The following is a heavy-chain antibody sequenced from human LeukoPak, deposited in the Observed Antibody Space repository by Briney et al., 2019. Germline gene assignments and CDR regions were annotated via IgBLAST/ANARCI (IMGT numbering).Heavy chain of an antibody. J-gene: IGHJ6*02. CDR1: GFTFSSYG. CDR3: ARDDTMVRGSNGMDV. CDR2: IWYDGSNK. D-gene: IGHD3-10*01. Sequence: GRSLRLSCAASGFTFSSYGMHWVRQAPGKGLEWVAVIWYDGSNKYYADAVKGRFTISRDNSKNTLYLQMNSLRAEYTAVYYCARDDTMVRGSNGMDVWGQGTTVTVSS. V-gene: IGHV3-33*01.